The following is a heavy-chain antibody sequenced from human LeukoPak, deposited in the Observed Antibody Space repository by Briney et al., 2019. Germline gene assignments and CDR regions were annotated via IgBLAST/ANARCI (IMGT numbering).Heavy chain of an antibody. CDR1: GGSFSGYY. CDR2: INHSGST. CDR3: ASSLVTMRLGRRYYFDY. V-gene: IGHV4-34*01. D-gene: IGHD3-9*01. Sequence: SETLSLTCAVYGGSFSGYYWSWIRQPPGKGLEWIGEINHSGSTNYNPSLKSRVTISVDTSKNQFSLKLSSVTASDTAVYYCASSLVTMRLGRRYYFDYWVQGTLVTVSS. J-gene: IGHJ4*02.